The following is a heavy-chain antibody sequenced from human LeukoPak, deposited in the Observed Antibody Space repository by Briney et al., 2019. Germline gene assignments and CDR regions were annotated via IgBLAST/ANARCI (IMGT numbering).Heavy chain of an antibody. V-gene: IGHV3-23*01. Sequence: GGSLRLSCTASGFTFSSYTMTWVRQAPGKGLKWVSTITTGDGNTYYADSVKGRFTVSRDDSKNTLYLQMNSLRAEDTAVYECAKDGGFWVSPPWGDSWGRGPLVTVSS. CDR2: ITTGDGNT. D-gene: IGHD3-16*01. CDR1: GFTFSSYT. CDR3: AKDGGFWVSPPWGDS. J-gene: IGHJ4*02.